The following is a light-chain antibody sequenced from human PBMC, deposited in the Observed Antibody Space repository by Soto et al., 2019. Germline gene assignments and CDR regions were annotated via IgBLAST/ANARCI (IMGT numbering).Light chain of an antibody. J-gene: IGKJ3*01. CDR1: QSVSSN. CDR3: QQYGSSPLT. CDR2: GAS. Sequence: EIVMTQAPATLSVSPWERATRSVRASQSVSSNFAWYQQKPGQAPRLLIYGASSRATGIPDRFSGSGSGTDFTLTISRLEPEDFAVYYCQQYGSSPLTFGPGTKVDIK. V-gene: IGKV3-20*01.